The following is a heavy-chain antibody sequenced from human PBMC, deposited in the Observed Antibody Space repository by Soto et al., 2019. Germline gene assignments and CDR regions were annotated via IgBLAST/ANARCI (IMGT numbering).Heavy chain of an antibody. CDR1: GYTFTSYG. J-gene: IGHJ4*02. Sequence: GASVKVSCKASGYTFTSYGISWVRQAPGQGLEWMGWISAYNGNTNYAQKLQGRVTITTDTSTSTAYMELRSLRSDDTAVYYCARAVYDSSGYYNEYFDYWGQGTLVTVSS. CDR2: ISAYNGNT. V-gene: IGHV1-18*01. D-gene: IGHD3-22*01. CDR3: ARAVYDSSGYYNEYFDY.